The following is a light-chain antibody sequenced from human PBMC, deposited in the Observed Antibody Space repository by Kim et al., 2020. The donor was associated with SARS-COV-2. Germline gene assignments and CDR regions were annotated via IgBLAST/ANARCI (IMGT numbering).Light chain of an antibody. CDR2: DVI. J-gene: IGLJ2*01. Sequence: GQSITVSCNGTSCDGGGYNAVSWYQQHPGKAPKLTIYDVIKRPSGVSNRFSGSKSGNTASLTISGLQAEDEADYYCSSYTGTSTVIFGGGTQLTVL. CDR3: SSYTGTSTVI. CDR1: SCDGGGYNA. V-gene: IGLV2-14*04.